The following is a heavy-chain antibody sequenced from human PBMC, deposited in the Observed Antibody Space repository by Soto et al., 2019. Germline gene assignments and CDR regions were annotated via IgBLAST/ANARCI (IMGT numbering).Heavy chain of an antibody. Sequence: QVQLVQCGVEVKKPGSSVKVSCKASGDTFSFYSINWVRQAPGLGLEWMGRINPILRMSNYAQRFQGRVTMTADKSTSTAYMELSSLRSEDTAMYYCASSYGSGYRAFDYWGQGALVTVSS. D-gene: IGHD3-10*01. CDR1: GDTFSFYS. J-gene: IGHJ4*02. V-gene: IGHV1-69*02. CDR2: INPILRMS. CDR3: ASSYGSGYRAFDY.